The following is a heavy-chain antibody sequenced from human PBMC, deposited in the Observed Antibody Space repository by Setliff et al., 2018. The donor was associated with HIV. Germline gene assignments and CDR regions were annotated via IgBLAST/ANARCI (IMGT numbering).Heavy chain of an antibody. D-gene: IGHD1-1*01. Sequence: SVKFSCKASGGTFSSYAISWVRQAPGQGLEWMGRIIPIFGTANYAQKFQGRVTITADKSTSTAYMELSSLRSEDTAVYYCARNPQPTGTPDYYYYYYMDVWGKGTTVTVSS. J-gene: IGHJ6*03. CDR2: IIPIFGTA. CDR1: GGTFSSYA. V-gene: IGHV1-69*06. CDR3: ARNPQPTGTPDYYYYYYMDV.